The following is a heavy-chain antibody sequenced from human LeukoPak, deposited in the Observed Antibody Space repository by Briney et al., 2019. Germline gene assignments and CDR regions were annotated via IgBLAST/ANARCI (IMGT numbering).Heavy chain of an antibody. Sequence: KSSETLSLTCTVSGGSISSYYWSWIRQPPGKGLEWIGYIYYSGSTNYNPSLKSRVTISVDTSKNQFSLKLSSVTAADTAVYYCARQGVTVVGIPESTLNFDHWGQGALVTVSS. V-gene: IGHV4-59*08. CDR3: ARQGVTVVGIPESTLNFDH. J-gene: IGHJ4*02. D-gene: IGHD4-23*01. CDR2: IYYSGST. CDR1: GGSISSYY.